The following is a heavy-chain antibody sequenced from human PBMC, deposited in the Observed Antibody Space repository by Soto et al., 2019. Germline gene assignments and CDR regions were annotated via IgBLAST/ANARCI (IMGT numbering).Heavy chain of an antibody. J-gene: IGHJ6*02. Sequence: ASVKVSCKASGGTFSSYAISWVRQAPGQGLEWMGGIIPIFGTANYAQKFQGRVTITADESTSTAYMELSSLRSEDTAVYYCANRLVAASYYYYYGMDVWGQGXTVTVYS. CDR1: GGTFSSYA. V-gene: IGHV1-69*13. CDR2: IIPIFGTA. D-gene: IGHD2-15*01. CDR3: ANRLVAASYYYYYGMDV.